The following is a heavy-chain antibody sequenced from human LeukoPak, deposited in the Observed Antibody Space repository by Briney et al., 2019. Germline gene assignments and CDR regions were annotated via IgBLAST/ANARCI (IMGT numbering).Heavy chain of an antibody. CDR1: GYSFTSYW. D-gene: IGHD1-14*01. CDR2: IYPGDSDT. Sequence: GESLKISCKGSGYSFTSYWIGWVRQMPGKGLEWMGIIYPGDSDTRYSPSFQGQVTISADKSISTAYLQWSSLKASDTAMYYCAREAWGQPRQNWFDPWGQGTLVTVSS. V-gene: IGHV5-51*01. CDR3: AREAWGQPRQNWFDP. J-gene: IGHJ5*02.